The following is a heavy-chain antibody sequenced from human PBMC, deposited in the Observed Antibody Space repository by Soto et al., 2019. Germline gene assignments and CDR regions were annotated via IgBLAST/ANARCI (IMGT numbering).Heavy chain of an antibody. CDR1: GFTFSSYS. V-gene: IGHV3-21*01. Sequence: GGSLRLSCAASGFTFSSYSMNWVRQAPGKGLEWVSSISSSSSYIYYADSVKGRFTISRDNAKNSLYLQMTSLRAEDTAVYYCAREGNLGRWIQPLDSWGQGTLVTVSS. CDR3: AREGNLGRWIQPLDS. CDR2: ISSSSSYI. J-gene: IGHJ4*02. D-gene: IGHD2-2*03.